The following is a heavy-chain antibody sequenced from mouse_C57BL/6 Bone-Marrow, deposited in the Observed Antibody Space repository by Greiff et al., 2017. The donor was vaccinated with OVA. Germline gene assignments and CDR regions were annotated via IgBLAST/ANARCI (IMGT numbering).Heavy chain of an antibody. Sequence: VQLQQSGAELVRPGASVKLSCTASGFNIKDDYMHWVKERPEQGLEWIGWIDPENGDTEYASKFQGKATITADTSSKTVYLQLTSLTSEDTAVYYCTTYRYWGQGTTRTVSS. V-gene: IGHV14-4*01. J-gene: IGHJ2*01. CDR3: TTYRY. CDR1: GFNIKDDY. CDR2: IDPENGDT.